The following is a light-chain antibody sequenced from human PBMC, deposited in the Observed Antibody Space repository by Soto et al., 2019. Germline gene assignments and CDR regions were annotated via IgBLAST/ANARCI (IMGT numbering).Light chain of an antibody. CDR1: QSISSPY. CDR3: QQYDSWT. CDR2: GAS. Sequence: EIVLTQSPGTLSLSPGERATLSCRASQSISSPYLAWYQQKPGQAPRLLIDGASSRATGVPDRFSGSGSGTDFTLTISRLEPEDFAVYYCQQYDSWTLGQGTKVDIK. V-gene: IGKV3-20*01. J-gene: IGKJ1*01.